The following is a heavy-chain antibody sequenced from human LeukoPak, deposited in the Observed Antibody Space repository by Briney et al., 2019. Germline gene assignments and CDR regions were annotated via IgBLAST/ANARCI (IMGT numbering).Heavy chain of an antibody. J-gene: IGHJ5*02. CDR3: ARVEQQLALYNWFDP. CDR1: GYTFTSYG. Sequence: ASVKVSCKASGYTFTSYGISWVRQAPGQGLEWMGWISAYNGNTNYAQKLQGRVTMTTDTSTSTAYMELRSLRSDDTAVYYCARVEQQLALYNWFDPWGQGTLVTVSS. D-gene: IGHD6-13*01. V-gene: IGHV1-18*01. CDR2: ISAYNGNT.